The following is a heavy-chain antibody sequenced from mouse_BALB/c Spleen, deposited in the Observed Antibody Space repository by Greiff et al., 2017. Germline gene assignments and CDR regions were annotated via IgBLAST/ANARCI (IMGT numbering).Heavy chain of an antibody. J-gene: IGHJ2*01. CDR2: IDPANGNT. CDR3: AYDYDY. Sequence: EVQRVESGAELVKPGASVKLSCTASGFNIKDTYMHWVKQRPEQGLEWIGRIDPANGNTKYDPKFQGKATITADTSSNTAYLQLSSLTSEDTAVYYCAYDYDYWGQGTTLTVSS. V-gene: IGHV14-3*02. D-gene: IGHD2-4*01. CDR1: GFNIKDTY.